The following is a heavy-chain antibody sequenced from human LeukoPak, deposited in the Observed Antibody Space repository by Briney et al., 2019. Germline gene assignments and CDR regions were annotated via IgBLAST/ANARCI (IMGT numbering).Heavy chain of an antibody. CDR1: GFTFSRYA. J-gene: IGHJ6*03. D-gene: IGHD3-22*01. Sequence: PGDSLGLSCAASGFTFSRYAMSWVRQAPGKGLEWGSAISDSGGSTSYAHPVKGRFTISRDNSKNTLYLQMNSLSDKDTAIYYCAKDYRDSSGAYYYMDDWGKGTPVTVSS. CDR3: AKDYRDSSGAYYYMDD. CDR2: ISDSGGST. V-gene: IGHV3-23*01.